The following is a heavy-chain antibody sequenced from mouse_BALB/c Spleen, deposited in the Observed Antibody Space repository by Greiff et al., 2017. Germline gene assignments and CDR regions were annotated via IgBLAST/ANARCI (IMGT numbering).Heavy chain of an antibody. J-gene: IGHJ2*01. V-gene: IGHV14-4*02. Sequence: VQLQQSGAELVRPGASVKLSCTASGFNINDYYMHWVKQRPEQGLEWIGWIDPENGDTEYAPKFQGKATMTADTSSNTAYLQLSSLTSEDTAVYYYKGGYEYDNFDYWGQGPTLTVSS. CDR2: IDPENGDT. D-gene: IGHD2-4*01. CDR3: KGGYEYDNFDY. CDR1: GFNINDYY.